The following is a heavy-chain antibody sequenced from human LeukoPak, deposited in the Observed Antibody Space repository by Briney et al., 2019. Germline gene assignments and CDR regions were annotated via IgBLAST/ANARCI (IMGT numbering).Heavy chain of an antibody. D-gene: IGHD6-13*01. V-gene: IGHV1-2*02. Sequence: ASVKVSCKASGYTFTGYYMHWVRQAPGQGLEWMGWINPNSGGTNYAQKFQGRVTMTRDTSISTAYMELSRLRSDDTAVYYCARDHIAAADAFDIWGQGTMVTVSS. CDR2: INPNSGGT. J-gene: IGHJ3*02. CDR1: GYTFTGYY. CDR3: ARDHIAAADAFDI.